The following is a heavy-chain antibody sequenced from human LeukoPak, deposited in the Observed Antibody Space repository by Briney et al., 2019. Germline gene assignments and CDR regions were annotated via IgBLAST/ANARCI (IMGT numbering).Heavy chain of an antibody. V-gene: IGHV3-23*01. CDR3: AKASGSPYYFDY. D-gene: IGHD3-10*01. J-gene: IGHJ4*02. Sequence: GDSLTLSCAASGFTFSNFVMIWLRQAPRKGLDCVSLISANGGATYYADSVKGRFTISRDNSKSTLYLQMNSLRADDTAVYYCAKASGSPYYFDYWGQGTLVTVSS. CDR2: ISANGGAT. CDR1: GFTFSNFV.